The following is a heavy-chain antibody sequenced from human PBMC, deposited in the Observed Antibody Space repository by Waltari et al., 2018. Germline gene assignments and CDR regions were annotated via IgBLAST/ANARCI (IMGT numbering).Heavy chain of an antibody. J-gene: IGHJ3*02. Sequence: QVQLVQSGAEVKKPGSSVKVSCKASGGTFSSYAISWVRQAPGQGLEWMGGIIPISGTANYAQKCQGRVTITTDESTGAAYMEVSSLRSEDTAVYYCASDCGGGNCYEVDAFDIWGQGTKVTVSS. V-gene: IGHV1-69*05. D-gene: IGHD2-15*01. CDR1: GGTFSSYA. CDR3: ASDCGGGNCYEVDAFDI. CDR2: IIPISGTA.